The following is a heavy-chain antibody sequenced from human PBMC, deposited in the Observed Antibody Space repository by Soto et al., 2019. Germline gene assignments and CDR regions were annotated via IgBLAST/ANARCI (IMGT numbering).Heavy chain of an antibody. CDR3: SRPRAAVAAGELEDV. CDR1: GFTCSNYA. D-gene: IGHD6-13*01. Sequence: GGSLRLSCAASGFTCSNYAMHWVRQAPGKGLDWVAVISSDATNKYYADSVKGRFTISRDNSENTLYLQMNSLRVEDAALYYCSRPRAAVAAGELEDVRRQGTPDSVSS. V-gene: IGHV3-30-3*01. CDR2: ISSDATNK. J-gene: IGHJ6*01.